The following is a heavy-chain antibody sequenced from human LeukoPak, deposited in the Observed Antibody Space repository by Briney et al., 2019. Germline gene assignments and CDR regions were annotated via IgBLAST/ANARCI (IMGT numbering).Heavy chain of an antibody. CDR3: AKDKRHYYGSGIDGGIDY. D-gene: IGHD3-10*01. Sequence: GGSLRLSCAASGFTFSDHYMDWVRQAPGKGLEWVAVISYDGSNKYYADSVKGRFTISRDNSKNTLYLQMNSLRAEDTAVYYCAKDKRHYYGSGIDGGIDYWGQGTLVTVSS. CDR2: ISYDGSNK. CDR1: GFTFSDHY. J-gene: IGHJ4*02. V-gene: IGHV3-30*18.